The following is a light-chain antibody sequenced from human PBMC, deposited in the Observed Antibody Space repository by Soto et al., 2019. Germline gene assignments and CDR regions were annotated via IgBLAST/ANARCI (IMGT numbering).Light chain of an antibody. J-gene: IGLJ2*01. CDR2: RNN. Sequence: QSVLTQPPSASGTPGQRVTISCSGSSSNIGSNYVYWYQQLPGTAPKLLIYRNNQRPSGVPDRFSGSKSGTSASLAISGLRSEDEADYYCAASDDSLSGRVVFGGGTQLTVL. CDR1: SSNIGSNY. V-gene: IGLV1-47*01. CDR3: AASDDSLSGRVV.